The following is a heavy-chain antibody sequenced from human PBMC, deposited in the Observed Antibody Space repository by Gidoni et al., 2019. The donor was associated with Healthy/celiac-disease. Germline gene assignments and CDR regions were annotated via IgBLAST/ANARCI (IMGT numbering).Heavy chain of an antibody. Sequence: QVQLQQWGAGLLKPSATLSLTCAVYGGSFSGYYWSWIRQPPGKGLEWIGEINHSGSTNYNPSLKSRVTISVDTSKNQFSLKLSSVTAADTAVYYCARGADDYGDYSAFDIWGQGTMVTVSS. CDR3: ARGADDYGDYSAFDI. CDR2: INHSGST. D-gene: IGHD4-17*01. J-gene: IGHJ3*02. V-gene: IGHV4-34*01. CDR1: GGSFSGYY.